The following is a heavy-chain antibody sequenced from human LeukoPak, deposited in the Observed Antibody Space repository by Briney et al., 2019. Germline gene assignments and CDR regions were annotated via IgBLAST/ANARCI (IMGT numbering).Heavy chain of an antibody. CDR2: IYYSGST. J-gene: IGHJ4*02. CDR3: ARVASVGATRALDY. CDR1: GGSITSDY. Sequence: SETLSLTCTVSGGSITSDYWSWIRQPPGKGLESIGYIYYSGSTNYNPSLKSRVTISVDTSKNQFSLKLSSVTAADTAVYYCARVASVGATRALDYWGQGALVTVSS. V-gene: IGHV4-59*01. D-gene: IGHD1-26*01.